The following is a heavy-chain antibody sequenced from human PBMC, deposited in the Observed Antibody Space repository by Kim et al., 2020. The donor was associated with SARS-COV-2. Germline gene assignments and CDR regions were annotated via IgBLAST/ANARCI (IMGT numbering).Heavy chain of an antibody. Sequence: ASVKVSCKASGYTFTSYGISWVRQAPGQGLERLGWISPYNGDTEYAQKLQGRVTMTTDTSKNTVNMELRSLRPDDTAVQYCARTALRLLEWLQDAEFFDYWGQGSLVTVSS. V-gene: IGHV1-18*04. CDR3: ARTALRLLEWLQDAEFFDY. CDR1: GYTFTSYG. CDR2: ISPYNGDT. D-gene: IGHD3-3*01. J-gene: IGHJ4*02.